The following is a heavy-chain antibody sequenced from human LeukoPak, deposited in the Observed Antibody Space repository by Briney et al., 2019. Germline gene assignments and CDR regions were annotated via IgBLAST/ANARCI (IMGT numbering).Heavy chain of an antibody. CDR3: ARLDRVAARRIGCYYYMDA. V-gene: IGHV4-30-2*01. J-gene: IGHJ6*03. Sequence: TLSLTSAVSGGSISSGGYSWSWIRQPPGKGLERIGYIYHSGSTNYNPSLKSRVTISVDTSKNQISLKLSCVTAADTAVYYCARLDRVAARRIGCYYYMDAWGKGTTVTVSS. D-gene: IGHD6-6*01. CDR1: GGSISSGGYS. CDR2: IYHSGST.